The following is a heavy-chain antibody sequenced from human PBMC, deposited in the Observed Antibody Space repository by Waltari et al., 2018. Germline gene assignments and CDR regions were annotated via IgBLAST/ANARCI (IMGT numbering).Heavy chain of an antibody. V-gene: IGHV4-38-2*02. D-gene: IGHD1-26*01. CDR1: GYSITSGYY. CDR3: ASQSGHYPNYYFDY. J-gene: IGHJ4*02. Sequence: QVQLQESGPGLVKPSETLSLTCTVSGYSITSGYYWGWIRQPPGRGLEWIAAIHHSGNSYYNPALKNRVTISVDTSKNQVSLRVNSVTAADTAVYYCASQSGHYPNYYFDYWGQGTLVTVSS. CDR2: IHHSGNS.